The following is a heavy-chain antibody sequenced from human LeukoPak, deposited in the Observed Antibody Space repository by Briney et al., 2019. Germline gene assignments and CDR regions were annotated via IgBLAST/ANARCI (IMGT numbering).Heavy chain of an antibody. J-gene: IGHJ5*02. CDR1: GFTFSDYY. CDR3: ARTFGEPVSWFDP. V-gene: IGHV3-11*06. D-gene: IGHD3-10*01. Sequence: GGSLRLSCAASGFTFSDYYMSWIRQAPGKGLEWVSSISSSSTYIYSAESLKGRFTISRDNAKNSLYLQMNSLRAEDTAVYYCARTFGEPVSWFDPWGQGTLVTVSS. CDR2: ISSSSTYI.